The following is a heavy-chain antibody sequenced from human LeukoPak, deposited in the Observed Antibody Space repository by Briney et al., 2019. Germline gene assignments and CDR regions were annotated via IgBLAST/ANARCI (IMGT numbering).Heavy chain of an antibody. CDR1: GGTFSRYA. Sequence: GSSVKVSCKASGGTFSRYAISWVRQAPGQGLECMGRINPIFRTANYAQKFQGRVTITADKCTSTAYMELSSLRSEDTAVYYCARGLVPAAIFKPDDTYYFDYWGQGTLVTVSS. D-gene: IGHD2-2*01. CDR2: INPIFRTA. CDR3: ARGLVPAAIFKPDDTYYFDY. J-gene: IGHJ4*02. V-gene: IGHV1-69*06.